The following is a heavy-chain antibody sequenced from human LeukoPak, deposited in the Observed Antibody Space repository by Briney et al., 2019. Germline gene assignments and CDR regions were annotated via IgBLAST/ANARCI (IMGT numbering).Heavy chain of an antibody. V-gene: IGHV3-20*04. J-gene: IGHJ3*02. D-gene: IGHD3-22*01. CDR1: GFTFSDYY. CDR2: INWNGGST. Sequence: PGGSLRLSCAASGFTFSDYYMSWIRQAPGKGLEWVSGINWNGGSTGYADSVKGRFTISRDNAKNSLYLQMNSLRAEDTALYYCARDYDSSGYYLDAFDIWGQGTMVTVSS. CDR3: ARDYDSSGYYLDAFDI.